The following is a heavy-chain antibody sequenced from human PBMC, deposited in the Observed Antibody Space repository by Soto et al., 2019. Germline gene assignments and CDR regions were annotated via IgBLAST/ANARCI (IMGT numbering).Heavy chain of an antibody. CDR3: AKDAVYNDGLWLMDH. J-gene: IGHJ4*02. CDR2: IYGSGRGI. CDR1: GLPHSSFA. V-gene: IGHV3-23*05. D-gene: IGHD2-21*01. Sequence: EVQLLESGGGLVQPGGSLRLSCTASGLPHSSFAMMWVRQAPGNGLECVAGIYGSGRGIEYADSVKGRFTISRDNSRNKVCLQMTDLRADETAGYYCAKDAVYNDGLWLMDHWGQGNQVTVSS.